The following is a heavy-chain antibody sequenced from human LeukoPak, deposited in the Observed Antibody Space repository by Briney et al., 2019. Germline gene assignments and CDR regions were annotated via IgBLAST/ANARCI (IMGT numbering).Heavy chain of an antibody. V-gene: IGHV4-59*06. Sequence: SETLSLTCTVSGGSISSYYWSWIRQHPGKGLEWIGYIYYSGSTYYNPSLKSRVTISVDTSKNQFSLKLSSVTAADTAVYYCAREPVADRNYNWFDPWGQGTLVTVSS. CDR1: GGSISSYY. J-gene: IGHJ5*02. CDR3: AREPVADRNYNWFDP. CDR2: IYYSGST. D-gene: IGHD2-15*01.